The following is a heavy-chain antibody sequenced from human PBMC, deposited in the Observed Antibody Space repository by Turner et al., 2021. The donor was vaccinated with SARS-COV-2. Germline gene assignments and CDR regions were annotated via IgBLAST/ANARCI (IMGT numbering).Heavy chain of an antibody. CDR2: IIPIFGTA. J-gene: IGHJ4*02. D-gene: IGHD6-13*01. Sequence: QVQLVQSGAEVKKPGSSVKVSCKASGGTFSTYAITWVRQAPGQGLEWMGGIIPIFGTANYAQKFQGRVTITADESTSTAYMGLSSLRSEDTAVYSCARVGVGGSSWPKDFDYWGQGTLVTVSS. CDR1: GGTFSTYA. CDR3: ARVGVGGSSWPKDFDY. V-gene: IGHV1-69*01.